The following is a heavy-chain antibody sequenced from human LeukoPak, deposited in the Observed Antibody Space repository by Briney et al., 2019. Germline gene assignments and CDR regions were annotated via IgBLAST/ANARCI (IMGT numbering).Heavy chain of an antibody. V-gene: IGHV3-9*03. D-gene: IGHD5-12*01. CDR3: AKDGGRGYSGYDYFFDY. CDR1: GFTFDDYA. J-gene: IGHJ4*02. CDR2: ISWNSGSI. Sequence: GGSLRLSCAASGFTFDDYAMHWVRQAPGKGLEWVSGISWNSGSIGYADSVKGRSTISRDNAKNSLYLQMNSLRAEDMALYYCAKDGGRGYSGYDYFFDYWGQGTLVTVSS.